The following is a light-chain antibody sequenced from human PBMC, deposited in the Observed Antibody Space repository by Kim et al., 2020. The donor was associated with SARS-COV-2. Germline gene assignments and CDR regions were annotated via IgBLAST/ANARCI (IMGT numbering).Light chain of an antibody. V-gene: IGKV1-39*01. Sequence: SASVGDRVTITCRASQSITNYLNWYQLKPGKAPKRLIYAASSLQSGVPSRFSGSGSGTEFTLTISSLKREEFATYYCQQGYRTPYTSGQGTKLEI. CDR2: AAS. CDR3: QQGYRTPYT. CDR1: QSITNY. J-gene: IGKJ2*01.